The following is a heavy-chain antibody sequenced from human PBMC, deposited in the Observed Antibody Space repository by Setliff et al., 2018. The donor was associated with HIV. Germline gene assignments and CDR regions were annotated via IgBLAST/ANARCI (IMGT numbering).Heavy chain of an antibody. CDR1: GGSISSSSYY. V-gene: IGHV4-39*07. J-gene: IGHJ2*01. D-gene: IGHD2-15*01. CDR3: ARGHTVVAYWYFDL. Sequence: SETLSLTCPVSGGSISSSSYYWGWIRQPPGKGLEWIGSIYYSGSTYYNPSLKSRVTISVDTSKNKFSLKLRSVTAADTAVYYCARGHTVVAYWYFDLWGRGTLVTVSS. CDR2: IYYSGST.